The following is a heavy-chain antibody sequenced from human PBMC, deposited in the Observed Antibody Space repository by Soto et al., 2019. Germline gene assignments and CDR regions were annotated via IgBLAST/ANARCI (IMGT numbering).Heavy chain of an antibody. CDR2: IWYDGSNK. V-gene: IGHV3-33*01. CDR3: ASDPLIVLMVYAPDY. Sequence: QVQLVESGGGVVQPGRSLRLSCAASGFTFSSYGMHWVRQAPGKGLEWVAVIWYDGSNKYYADSVKGRFTISIDNSKNKLYLKMDSLRDEDTAVYYCASDPLIVLMVYAPDYWGQGTLVTVPS. D-gene: IGHD2-8*01. CDR1: GFTFSSYG. J-gene: IGHJ4*01.